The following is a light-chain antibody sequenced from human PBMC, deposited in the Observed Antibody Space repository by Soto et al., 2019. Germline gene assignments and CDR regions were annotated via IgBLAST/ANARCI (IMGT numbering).Light chain of an antibody. J-gene: IGKJ5*01. Sequence: EIVLTQSPGTLSLSPGERATLSCRASQSVTSGYLAWYQQRACQAPRLLIYHASARVTGIPARFSGSGSGTEFTPTISSLQSEDFAVYYCQQYQDWPPITFGQGTRLEIK. V-gene: IGKV3D-15*01. CDR2: HAS. CDR3: QQYQDWPPIT. CDR1: QSVTSGY.